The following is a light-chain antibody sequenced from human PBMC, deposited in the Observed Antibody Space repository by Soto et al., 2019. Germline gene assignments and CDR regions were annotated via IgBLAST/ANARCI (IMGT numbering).Light chain of an antibody. CDR1: QSVSSSY. J-gene: IGKJ2*01. Sequence: EIVLTQSPGTLSLSPGERATLSCRASQSVSSSYLAGYQQKPGQAPRLLIYGASSRATGIPDRFSGSGSGTDFTLTISSREPEDVAVYYCQQYGSTPPYTFGQGTKLEIK. CDR2: GAS. CDR3: QQYGSTPPYT. V-gene: IGKV3-20*01.